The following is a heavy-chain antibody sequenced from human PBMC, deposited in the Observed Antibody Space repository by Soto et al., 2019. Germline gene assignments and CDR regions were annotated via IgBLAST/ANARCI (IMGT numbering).Heavy chain of an antibody. D-gene: IGHD6-6*01. CDR2: LNTYNGNT. J-gene: IGHJ5*02. CDR1: GYTFNSYG. CDR3: ARYVLYSTSGDRRFDP. Sequence: QVQLVQSGGEVKKPGASVRVSCKDSGYTFNSYGISWVRQAPGQGLEWMGWLNTYNGNTNYAQKFQGRVSMTTDTSPSTAYLELRSLGSDDTPVYYCARYVLYSTSGDRRFDPWGQGTLVTVSS. V-gene: IGHV1-18*01.